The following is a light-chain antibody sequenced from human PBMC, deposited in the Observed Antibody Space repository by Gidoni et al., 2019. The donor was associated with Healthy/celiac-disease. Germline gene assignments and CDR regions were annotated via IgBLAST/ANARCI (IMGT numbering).Light chain of an antibody. J-gene: IGKJ2*01. Sequence: EIVLTQSPGTLSLSPGERATLSCRASQSVSSSYLAWYQQKPGQAPRLLIYGASSRATGIPDRFSGSGSGTDFTLTISRLGPEDFAVYYCQQYGSSRGYTFGQXTKLEIK. CDR3: QQYGSSRGYT. CDR1: QSVSSSY. CDR2: GAS. V-gene: IGKV3-20*01.